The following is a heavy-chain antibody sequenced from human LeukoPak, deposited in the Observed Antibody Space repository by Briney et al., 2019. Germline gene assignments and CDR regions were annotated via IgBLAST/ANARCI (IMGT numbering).Heavy chain of an antibody. CDR1: GFTFSTYA. CDR3: VKEFWAAAGTVGLFDF. Sequence: GGSLRLSCGASGFTFSTYAMGWVRQAPGKGPEWVSSISGTGGSTSYAASVKGRFTISRDQSKGTLYLQMNSLRAEDTALYYCVKEFWAAAGTVGLFDFWGLGTLVTVSS. D-gene: IGHD6-13*01. J-gene: IGHJ4*02. V-gene: IGHV3-23*01. CDR2: ISGTGGST.